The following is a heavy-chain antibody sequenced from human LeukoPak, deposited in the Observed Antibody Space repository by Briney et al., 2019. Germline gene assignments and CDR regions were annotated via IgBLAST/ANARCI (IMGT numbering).Heavy chain of an antibody. CDR3: AKDSSSWYGYYYYGMDV. V-gene: IGHV3-30*18. CDR1: GFTFSSYG. CDR2: ISYDGSNK. J-gene: IGHJ6*02. D-gene: IGHD6-13*01. Sequence: RRSLRLSCAASGFTFSSYGMHWVRQAPGKGLEWVAVISYDGSNKYYADSVKGRFTISRDNSKNTLYLQMNSLRAEDTAVYHCAKDSSSWYGYYYYGMDVWGQGTTVTVSS.